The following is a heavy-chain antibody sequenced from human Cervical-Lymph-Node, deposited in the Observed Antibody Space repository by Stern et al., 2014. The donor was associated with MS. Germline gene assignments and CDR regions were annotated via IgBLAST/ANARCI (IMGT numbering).Heavy chain of an antibody. V-gene: IGHV3-66*02. CDR2: IYSGGNT. CDR3: ARAHYYDSSGYSPDAFDI. D-gene: IGHD3-22*01. CDR1: GFTVSSNY. J-gene: IGHJ3*02. Sequence: EVQLEESGGGLVQPGGSLRLSCAASGFTVSSNYMSWVRQAPGKGLEWVSVIYSGGNTYYADSVKGRFTISRDNSKNTLYLQMNSLRAEDTAVYYCARAHYYDSSGYSPDAFDIWGQGTMVTVSS.